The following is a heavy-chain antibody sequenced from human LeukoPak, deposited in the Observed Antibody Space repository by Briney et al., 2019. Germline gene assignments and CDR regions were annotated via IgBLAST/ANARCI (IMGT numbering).Heavy chain of an antibody. D-gene: IGHD3-22*01. J-gene: IGHJ4*02. Sequence: GGSLRLSCAASGFTFDDYGMSWVRQAPGKGLEWVSGINWNGGSTGYADSVKGRFTISRDNAKNSLYLQMNSLRAEDTAVYYCAREVAWPSITMIVVGPYYFDYWGQGTLVTVSS. CDR1: GFTFDDYG. V-gene: IGHV3-20*04. CDR2: INWNGGST. CDR3: AREVAWPSITMIVVGPYYFDY.